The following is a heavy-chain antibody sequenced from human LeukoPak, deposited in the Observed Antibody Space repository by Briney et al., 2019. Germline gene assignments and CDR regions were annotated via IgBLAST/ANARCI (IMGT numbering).Heavy chain of an antibody. Sequence: PGGSLRLSCAAVGFTFKDYAMSWVRQSPARGLEWVSSLRGDGGTFYADSVKGRFTLSRDHSRNTVFLQLNNLRVEDTAIYYCAKASWVSNVDAVLWGQGTVVTVSS. CDR2: LRGDGGT. J-gene: IGHJ4*02. D-gene: IGHD3-16*01. CDR3: AKASWVSNVDAVL. CDR1: GFTFKDYA. V-gene: IGHV3-23*01.